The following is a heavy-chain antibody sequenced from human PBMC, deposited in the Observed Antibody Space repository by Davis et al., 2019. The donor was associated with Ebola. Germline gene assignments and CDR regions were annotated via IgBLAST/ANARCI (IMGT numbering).Heavy chain of an antibody. V-gene: IGHV5-51*01. Sequence: PGGSLRLSCKGSGYTFTSYRIGWARQMPGKGLEWMGIIYPGDSDTRYSPSFQGQVTISADKSISTAYLQWSSLKASDTAIYYCARHSIRGDAFDIWGQGTMVTVSS. J-gene: IGHJ3*02. D-gene: IGHD2-21*01. CDR2: IYPGDSDT. CDR3: ARHSIRGDAFDI. CDR1: GYTFTSYR.